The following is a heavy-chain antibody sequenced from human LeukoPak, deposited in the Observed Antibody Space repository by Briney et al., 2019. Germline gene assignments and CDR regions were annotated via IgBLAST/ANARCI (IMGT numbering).Heavy chain of an antibody. J-gene: IGHJ5*02. D-gene: IGHD3-3*01. V-gene: IGHV3-48*03. Sequence: PGGSLRLSCAASGFTFSSYEMNWVRQAPGKGLEWVSYISSSGSTIYYADSVKGRFTISRDNAKNSLYLQMNSLRAEDTAVYYCARAPLPYYDFWSGGIGFDPWGQGTLVTVSS. CDR2: ISSSGSTI. CDR3: ARAPLPYYDFWSGGIGFDP. CDR1: GFTFSSYE.